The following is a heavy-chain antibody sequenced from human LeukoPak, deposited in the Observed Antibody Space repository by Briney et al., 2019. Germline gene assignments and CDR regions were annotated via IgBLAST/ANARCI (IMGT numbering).Heavy chain of an antibody. J-gene: IGHJ4*02. D-gene: IGHD2-2*01. CDR1: GFTFNSYA. V-gene: IGHV3-23*01. Sequence: GGSLRLSCAASGFTFNSYAMSWVRQAPGKGLEWVSSITGDGGTTWYADSMKGRFTMSRDNAKNTLYLQMNSLRAEDTAVYYCARDWPGITRFDSWGQGTLVTVSS. CDR2: ITGDGGTT. CDR3: ARDWPGITRFDS.